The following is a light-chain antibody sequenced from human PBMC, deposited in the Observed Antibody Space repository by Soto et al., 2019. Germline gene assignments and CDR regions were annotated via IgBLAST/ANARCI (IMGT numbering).Light chain of an antibody. CDR2: RNN. CDR1: TSNIGSNY. V-gene: IGLV1-47*01. J-gene: IGLJ1*01. Sequence: QPVLTQPPSASGTPGHGVTISCSGSTSNIGSNYVYWYQQLPGTAPKLLIYRNNQRPSGVPDRFSGSKSGTSASLAISGLRSDDEADYFCATWDDSLNGFYVFGTGTKVTVL. CDR3: ATWDDSLNGFYV.